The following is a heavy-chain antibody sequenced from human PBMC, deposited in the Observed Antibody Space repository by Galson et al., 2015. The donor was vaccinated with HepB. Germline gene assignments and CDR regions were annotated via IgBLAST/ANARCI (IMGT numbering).Heavy chain of an antibody. V-gene: IGHV3-23*01. CDR1: GFIIRNYG. D-gene: IGHD5/OR15-5a*01. J-gene: IGHJ4*02. CDR2: INDDGRNT. Sequence: SLSLSCAASGFIIRNYGMSWVRQAPGKGLEWVSTINDDGRNTHYADNVRGRFTISKDTSENTLYLHINSLRAEDTAVYYCTKEDGVYYEIDYWGQGALVSVSS. CDR3: TKEDGVYYEIDY.